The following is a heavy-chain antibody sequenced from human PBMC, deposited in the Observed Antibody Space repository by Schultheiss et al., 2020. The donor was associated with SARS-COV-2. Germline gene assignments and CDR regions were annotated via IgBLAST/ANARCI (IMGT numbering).Heavy chain of an antibody. D-gene: IGHD6-19*01. V-gene: IGHV3-13*05. CDR2: IGTAGDP. Sequence: GGSLRLSCAASGFTFSSYDMHWVRQATGKGLEWVSAIGTAGDPYYPGSVKGRFTISRDNSKNTLYLQMNSLRAEDTAVYYCARVKYSSGWSPFDYWGQGTLVTVSS. CDR3: ARVKYSSGWSPFDY. J-gene: IGHJ4*02. CDR1: GFTFSSYD.